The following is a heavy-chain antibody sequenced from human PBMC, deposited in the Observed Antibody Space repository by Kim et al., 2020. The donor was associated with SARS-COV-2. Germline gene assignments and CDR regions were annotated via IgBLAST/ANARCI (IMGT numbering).Heavy chain of an antibody. Sequence: GRLTISREKSKNTLYLEMNSLRAEDTAVYYCARDPGNYDILTGYYPTHDYWGQGTLVTVSS. J-gene: IGHJ4*02. CDR3: ARDPGNYDILTGYYPTHDY. D-gene: IGHD3-9*01. V-gene: IGHV3-30*07.